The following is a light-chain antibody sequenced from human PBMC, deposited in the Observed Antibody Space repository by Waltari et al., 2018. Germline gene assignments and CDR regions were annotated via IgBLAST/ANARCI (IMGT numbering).Light chain of an antibody. CDR1: SSDVGDNTF. Sequence: QSALTQPASVSGFLGQSITISCTGTSSDVGDNTFFSWYQQHPGKAPKLVIFDVSRRPSGVSNRFSGSKSGNTASLAISGLQAEDEADYYCTSYTNSGTLGAFGTGTTVTVL. CDR2: DVS. V-gene: IGLV2-14*03. J-gene: IGLJ1*01. CDR3: TSYTNSGTLGA.